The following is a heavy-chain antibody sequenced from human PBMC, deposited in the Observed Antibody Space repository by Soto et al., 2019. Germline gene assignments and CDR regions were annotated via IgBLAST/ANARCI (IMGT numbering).Heavy chain of an antibody. CDR2: IIPILGIA. J-gene: IGHJ6*02. CDR1: GGTFSSYT. CDR3: ARDYCSSTSCYLSYGMDV. V-gene: IGHV1-69*08. D-gene: IGHD2-2*01. Sequence: QVQLVQSGAEVKKPGSSVKVSCKASGGTFSSYTISWVRQAPGQGLEWMGRIIPILGIANYAQKFQGRVKITADXXTXTXXMELSSLRSEDTAVYYCARDYCSSTSCYLSYGMDVWGQGITVTVSS.